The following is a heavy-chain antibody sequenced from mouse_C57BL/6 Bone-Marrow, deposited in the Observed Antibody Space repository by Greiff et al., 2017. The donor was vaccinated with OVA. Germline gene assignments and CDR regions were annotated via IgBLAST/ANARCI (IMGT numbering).Heavy chain of an antibody. J-gene: IGHJ1*03. CDR1: GFSFNTYA. CDR2: IRSKSNNYAT. CDR3: VRLLLWYFDV. V-gene: IGHV10-1*01. D-gene: IGHD6-1*01. Sequence: EVQLVESGGGLVQPKGSLKLSCAASGFSFNTYAMNWVRQAPGKGLEWVARIRSKSNNYATYYADSVKDRFTISRDDSESMLYLQMNNLKTEDTAMYYCVRLLLWYFDVWGTGTTVTVSS.